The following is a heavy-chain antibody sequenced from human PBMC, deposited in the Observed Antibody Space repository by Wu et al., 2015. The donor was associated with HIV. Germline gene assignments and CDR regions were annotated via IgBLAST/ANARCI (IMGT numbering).Heavy chain of an antibody. V-gene: IGHV1-69*05. CDR1: GGTFSSYA. CDR2: IIPIFGTA. J-gene: IGHJ3*02. D-gene: IGHD3-22*01. CDR3: ASLYYYDSSGYYESAFDI. Sequence: QVQLVQSGAEVKKPGSSVKVSCKASGGTFSSYAISWVRQAPGQGLEWMGGIIPIFGTANYAQKFQGRVTITTDESTSTAYMELSSLRSEDTAVYYCASLYYYDSSGYYESAFDIWGQGTMVTVSS.